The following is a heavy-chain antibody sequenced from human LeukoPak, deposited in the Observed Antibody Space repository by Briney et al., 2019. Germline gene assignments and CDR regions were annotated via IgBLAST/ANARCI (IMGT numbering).Heavy chain of an antibody. CDR1: GYTFTGYY. CDR2: IIPILGIA. Sequence: ASVKVSCKASGYTFTGYYMHWVRQAPGQGLEWMGRIIPILGIANYAQKFQGRVTITADKSTSTAYMELSSLRSEDTAVYYCARGNDILTGYHYDYYYYGMDVWGQGTTVTVSS. V-gene: IGHV1-69*02. CDR3: ARGNDILTGYHYDYYYYGMDV. D-gene: IGHD3-9*01. J-gene: IGHJ6*02.